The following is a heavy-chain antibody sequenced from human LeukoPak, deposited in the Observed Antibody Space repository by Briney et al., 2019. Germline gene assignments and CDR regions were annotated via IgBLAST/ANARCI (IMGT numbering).Heavy chain of an antibody. CDR2: IDTSGST. CDR3: ARGLGGAYYYMDV. CDR1: GGSISSFY. J-gene: IGHJ6*03. V-gene: IGHV4-4*07. Sequence: SETLSLTCTVSGGSISSFYWSWVRQPAGKRLEWIGRIDTSGSTHYNPSLRGRVTMSLDTSKKQFSLKLNSVTVADTAVYYCARGLGGAYYYMDVWGKGTTVTVS. D-gene: IGHD3-16*01.